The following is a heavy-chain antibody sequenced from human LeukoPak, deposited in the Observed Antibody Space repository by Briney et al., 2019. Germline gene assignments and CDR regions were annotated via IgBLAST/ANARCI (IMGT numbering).Heavy chain of an antibody. V-gene: IGHV4-30-4*01. D-gene: IGHD6-13*01. CDR3: AREGSRIAAAGPIDY. J-gene: IGHJ4*02. CDR2: IYYSGST. CDR1: GGSISSGDYY. Sequence: PSETLSLTCTVSGGSISSGDYYWRWIRQPPGKGLEWIGYIYYSGSTYYNPSLKSRVTISVDTSKNQFSLKLSSVTAADTAVYYCAREGSRIAAAGPIDYWGQGTLVTVSS.